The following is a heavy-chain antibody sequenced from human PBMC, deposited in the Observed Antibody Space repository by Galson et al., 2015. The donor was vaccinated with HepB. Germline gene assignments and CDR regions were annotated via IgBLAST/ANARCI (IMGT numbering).Heavy chain of an antibody. D-gene: IGHD2-15*01. Sequence: SVKVSCKASGGTFSSYAFNWVRQAPGQGLEWMGGIIPIHGTTTSAQRFKGRVTITADELTNTAYMELSSLGYEDTAVYYCARVGGRLGYCSGGSCANWFDPWGQGTLVTVSS. V-gene: IGHV1-69*13. J-gene: IGHJ5*02. CDR2: IIPIHGTT. CDR3: ARVGGRLGYCSGGSCANWFDP. CDR1: GGTFSSYA.